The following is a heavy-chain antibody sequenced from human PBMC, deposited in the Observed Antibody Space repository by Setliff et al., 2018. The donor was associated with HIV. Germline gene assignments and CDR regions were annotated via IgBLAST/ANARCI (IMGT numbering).Heavy chain of an antibody. J-gene: IGHJ4*02. V-gene: IGHV4-39*07. D-gene: IGHD6-19*01. CDR3: ARGVRDNSGWSSYYFDY. Sequence: SETLSLTCTVSGGSTDSGSYYWAWIRQPPGKGLEWIGSMYYTGSTYYNPSLESRVTTSVDTSKKQFSLRLTSVTAADTAVYYCARGVRDNSGWSSYYFDYWGQGTLVTVSS. CDR1: GGSTDSGSYY. CDR2: MYYTGST.